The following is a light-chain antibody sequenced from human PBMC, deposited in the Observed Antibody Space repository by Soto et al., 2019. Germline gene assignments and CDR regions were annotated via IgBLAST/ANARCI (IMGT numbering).Light chain of an antibody. Sequence: QSALTQPASVSGSPGQSITISCTGTSSDVGGYNYVSWYQQHPGKAPKLRIYEVSNRHSGVSNRFSGSKSDNTASLTISGLQAEDEADYYCSSYTSSSIDYVFGTGTKLTVL. CDR1: SSDVGGYNY. CDR2: EVS. V-gene: IGLV2-14*01. J-gene: IGLJ1*01. CDR3: SSYTSSSIDYV.